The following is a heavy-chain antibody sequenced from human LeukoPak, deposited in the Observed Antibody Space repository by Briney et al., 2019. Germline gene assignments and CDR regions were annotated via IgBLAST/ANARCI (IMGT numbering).Heavy chain of an antibody. CDR2: ISWNSGSI. CDR1: GFTFDDYA. J-gene: IGHJ4*02. D-gene: IGHD1-1*01. CDR3: TKDIGRTTEYYFDY. V-gene: IGHV3-9*01. Sequence: GRSLRLSCAASGFTFDDYAMHWVRQAPGKGLEWASGISWNSGSIGYADSVKGRFTISRDNAKNALYLQMNSLRTEDTALYYCTKDIGRTTEYYFDYWGQGTLVTVSS.